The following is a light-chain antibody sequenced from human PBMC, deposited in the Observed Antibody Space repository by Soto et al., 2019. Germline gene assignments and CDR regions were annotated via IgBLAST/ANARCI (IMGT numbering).Light chain of an antibody. CDR1: SSDVGVYNY. J-gene: IGLJ2*01. CDR3: SSYTSITNGVV. V-gene: IGLV2-14*01. CDR2: DVS. Sequence: QSVLTQPASVSGSPGQSITISCTGTSSDVGVYNYVSWYQQHPGKAPKLMIYDVSNRHSGVSNRFSGSKSGNTASLTISGLQAEDEADYYCSSYTSITNGVVFGGGTKLTVL.